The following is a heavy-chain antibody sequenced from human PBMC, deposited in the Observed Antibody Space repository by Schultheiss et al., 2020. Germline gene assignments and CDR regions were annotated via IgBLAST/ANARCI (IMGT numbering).Heavy chain of an antibody. CDR1: NGSISSYY. CDR3: ARDVVYASGWSGYFDF. Sequence: SETLSLTCTVSNGSISSYYWSWIRQPPGKGLEWIGEINHSGSTNYNPSLKSRVTISVDTSKNQFSLKLSSVTAADTAVYYCARDVVYASGWSGYFDFWGQGTLVTVSS. CDR2: INHSGST. V-gene: IGHV4-34*01. D-gene: IGHD2-8*02. J-gene: IGHJ4*02.